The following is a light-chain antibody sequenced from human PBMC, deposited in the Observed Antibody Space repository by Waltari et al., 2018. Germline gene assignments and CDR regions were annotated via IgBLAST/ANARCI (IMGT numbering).Light chain of an antibody. J-gene: IGLJ1*01. CDR2: RND. CDR3: AAWDDSLNGLYV. CDR1: SSNIGSNT. V-gene: IGLV1-44*01. Sequence: QSVLTQPPSASGAPGQRVTVSCSGSSSNIGSNTVNWYQQHPGTAPKLLISRNDHRPSGVPDRFSGSRSGTSASLAISGLQSEDEADYYCAAWDDSLNGLYVFGSGTKVTVL.